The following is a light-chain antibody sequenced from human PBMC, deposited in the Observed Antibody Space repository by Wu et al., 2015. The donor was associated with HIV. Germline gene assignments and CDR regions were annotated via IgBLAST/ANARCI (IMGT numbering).Light chain of an antibody. CDR3: QQSYSTPT. CDR1: QSISNY. V-gene: IGKV1-39*01. CDR2: AAS. J-gene: IGKJ2*01. Sequence: DIQMTQSPSSLSASVGDRVTITCRASQSISNYLNWYQQKPGKAPKVLIYAASSLLSGVPSRFSGSGSGTDFTLTISSLQPEDFATYYCQQSYSTPTFGQGTKLEIK.